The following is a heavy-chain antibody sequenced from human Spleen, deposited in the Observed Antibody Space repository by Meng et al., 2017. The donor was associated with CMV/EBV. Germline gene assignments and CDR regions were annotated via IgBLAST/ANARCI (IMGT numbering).Heavy chain of an antibody. D-gene: IGHD3-10*01. V-gene: IGHV1-18*01. CDR2: ISAYNGNT. Sequence: ASVKVSCKASGGTFSNSPISWVRQAPGQGLEWMGWISAYNGNTNYAQKLQGRVTMTTDTSTSTAYMELRSLRSDDTAVYYCARDSYSYYYGLGSYTYYYYGMDVWGQGTTVTVSS. CDR1: GGTFSNSP. J-gene: IGHJ6*02. CDR3: ARDSYSYYYGLGSYTYYYYGMDV.